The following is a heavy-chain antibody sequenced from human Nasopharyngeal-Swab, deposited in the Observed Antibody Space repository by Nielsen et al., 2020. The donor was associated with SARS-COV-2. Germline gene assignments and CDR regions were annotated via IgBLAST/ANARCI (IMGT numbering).Heavy chain of an antibody. J-gene: IGHJ4*02. Sequence: GGSLRLSCAASGFTFSSYGMHWVRQAPGKGLEWVAVISYDGSNKYYADSVKGRFTISRDNSKNTLYLQMNSLRAEDTAVYYCARGHNTYCGGDCYSLAPDYWGQGTLVTVPS. V-gene: IGHV3-30*03. CDR2: ISYDGSNK. D-gene: IGHD2-21*02. CDR1: GFTFSSYG. CDR3: ARGHNTYCGGDCYSLAPDY.